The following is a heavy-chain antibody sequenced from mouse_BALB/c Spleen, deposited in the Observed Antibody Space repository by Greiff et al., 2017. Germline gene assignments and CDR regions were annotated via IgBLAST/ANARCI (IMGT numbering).Heavy chain of an antibody. CDR3: ARVDGSSPLDY. CDR1: GYSFTDYI. Sequence: VQLQQSGPELVKPGASVKISCKASGYSFTDYIMLWVKQSHGKSLEWIGNINPYYGSTSYNLKFKGKATLTVDKSSSTAYMQLNSLTSEDSAVYYCARVDGSSPLDYWGQGTTLTVSS. CDR2: INPYYGST. V-gene: IGHV1-39*01. D-gene: IGHD1-1*01. J-gene: IGHJ2*01.